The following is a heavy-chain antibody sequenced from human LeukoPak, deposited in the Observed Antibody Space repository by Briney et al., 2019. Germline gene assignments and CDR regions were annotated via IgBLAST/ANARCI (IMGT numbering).Heavy chain of an antibody. J-gene: IGHJ4*02. CDR1: GFTVSSNY. CDR2: IYSGGST. CDR3: ARLIDYGDYRY. Sequence: GGSLRLSCAASGFTVSSNYMSWVRQAPGKGLEWVSVIYSGGSTYYADSVKGRFTISRDNSKNILYLQMNSLRAEDTAVYYCARLIDYGDYRYWGQGTLVTVSS. D-gene: IGHD4-17*01. V-gene: IGHV3-53*01.